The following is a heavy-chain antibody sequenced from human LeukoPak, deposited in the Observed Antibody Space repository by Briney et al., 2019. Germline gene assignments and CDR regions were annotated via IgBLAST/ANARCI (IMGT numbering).Heavy chain of an antibody. CDR2: IKQDGSEK. CDR3: ARDATIFGVVIIEEVWGFDY. J-gene: IGHJ4*02. D-gene: IGHD3-3*01. Sequence: GGSLRLSCAASGFTFSSYWMSWVRQAPGKGLEWVANIKQDGSEKYYVDSVKGRFTISRDNAKNSLYLQMNSLRAEDTAVYYCARDATIFGVVIIEEVWGFDYWDQGTLVTVSS. V-gene: IGHV3-7*01. CDR1: GFTFSSYW.